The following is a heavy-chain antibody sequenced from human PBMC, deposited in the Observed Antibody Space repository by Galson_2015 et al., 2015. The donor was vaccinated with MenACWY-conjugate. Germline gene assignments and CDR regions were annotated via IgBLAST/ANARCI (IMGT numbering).Heavy chain of an antibody. CDR1: GFTFSGYA. CDR3: AKKFGSSSWFGGFDS. V-gene: IGHV3-23*01. CDR2: ISGSGGTI. D-gene: IGHD3-10*01. Sequence: SLRLSCAASGFTFSGYAMTWVRQAPGKGLEWVSVISGSGGTIYYAESVKGRFTISRDNSKNTLFLEMNSLRAEDTAVYYCAKKFGSSSWFGGFDSWGQGTLVTVSS. J-gene: IGHJ4*02.